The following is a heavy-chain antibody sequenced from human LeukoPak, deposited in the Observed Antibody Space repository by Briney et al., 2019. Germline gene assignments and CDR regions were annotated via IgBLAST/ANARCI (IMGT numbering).Heavy chain of an antibody. CDR3: ARGGYDSSGYYRHFDY. D-gene: IGHD3-22*01. V-gene: IGHV1-69*05. Sequence: SVKVSCKASGGTFSSYAISWVRQAPGQGLEWMGGIIPIFGTANYAQKFQGRVTITTDESTSTAYMELSSLRSENTAVYYCARGGYDSSGYYRHFDYWGQGTLVTVSS. J-gene: IGHJ4*02. CDR1: GGTFSSYA. CDR2: IIPIFGTA.